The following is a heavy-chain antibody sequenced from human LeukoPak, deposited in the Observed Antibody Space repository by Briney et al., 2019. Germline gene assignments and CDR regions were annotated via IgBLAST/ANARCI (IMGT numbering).Heavy chain of an antibody. CDR3: AKEGAPFYDILTGHNYLDY. CDR1: GFTFSSFG. J-gene: IGHJ4*02. CDR2: ISHDGLNK. Sequence: GGSLRLSCASSGFTFSSFGMHWVRQGPGKGLEWMALISHDGLNKYYADSMKGRFTISRDNSKSPLYLQMNSLRPEDTAVYYCAKEGAPFYDILTGHNYLDYWGQGTLVTASS. V-gene: IGHV3-30*18. D-gene: IGHD3-9*01.